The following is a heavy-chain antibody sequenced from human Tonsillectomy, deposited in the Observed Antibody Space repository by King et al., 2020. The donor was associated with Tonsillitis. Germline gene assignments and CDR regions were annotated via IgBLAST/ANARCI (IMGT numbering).Heavy chain of an antibody. CDR3: TTVGRTYYYDTSGYYNVGLDH. J-gene: IGHJ4*02. CDR1: EFTFSNAW. D-gene: IGHD3-22*01. Sequence: VQLVESGGGLVKPGGSLRLSCAASEFTFSNAWMSWVRQAPGKGLEWVGRIKSKTDGGTTDYAAPVKGRFTTSRDDSKNTRYLQMNSLKTEDTALYYCTTVGRTYYYDTSGYYNVGLDHWGQGTLVTVSS. V-gene: IGHV3-15*01. CDR2: IKSKTDGGTT.